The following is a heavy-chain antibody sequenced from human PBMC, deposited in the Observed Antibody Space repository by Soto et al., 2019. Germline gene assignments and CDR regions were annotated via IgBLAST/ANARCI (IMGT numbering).Heavy chain of an antibody. Sequence: QEHLVESGGGVVQPGRSLRLSCAASGSIFSGYGMHWVRQAPGKGLEWVAVIWYDGSNKYYADSVKGRFTISRDNSKNMLYLQMDSLRAEDTAVYYCATDGIGGTAFRGFCDYWGQGTLVTVSS. CDR3: ATDGIGGTAFRGFCDY. CDR2: IWYDGSNK. V-gene: IGHV3-33*01. J-gene: IGHJ4*02. CDR1: GSIFSGYG. D-gene: IGHD1-7*01.